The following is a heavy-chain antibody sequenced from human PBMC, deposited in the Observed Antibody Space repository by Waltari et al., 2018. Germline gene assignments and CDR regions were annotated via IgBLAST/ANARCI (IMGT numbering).Heavy chain of an antibody. CDR1: GYTFTSYD. J-gene: IGHJ3*02. CDR2: RKPNSGNT. CDR3: ARAGIITRRVSVRAFDI. Sequence: QVQLVQSGAEVKKPGASVKVSCKASGYTFTSYDINWVRQATGQGLEWMGWRKPNSGNTGYAQKFKGRVTMTRNTSISKAYMDLSSLRSEDTAVYYCARAGIITRRVSVRAFDIWGQGTMVTVSS. D-gene: IGHD3-22*01. V-gene: IGHV1-8*01.